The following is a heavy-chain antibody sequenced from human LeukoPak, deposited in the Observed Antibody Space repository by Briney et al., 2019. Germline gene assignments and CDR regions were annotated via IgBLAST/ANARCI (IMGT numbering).Heavy chain of an antibody. J-gene: IGHJ4*02. CDR3: AKRINYLRRPYYFDY. CDR2: ISGSGGST. V-gene: IGHV3-23*01. CDR1: GFTFSSYA. D-gene: IGHD4-11*01. Sequence: GWSLRLSCAASGFTFSSYAMSWVRQAPGKGLEWVSAISGSGGSTYYADSVKGRFTISRDNSKNTLYLQMNSLRAEDTAVYYCAKRINYLRRPYYFDYWGQGTLVTVSS.